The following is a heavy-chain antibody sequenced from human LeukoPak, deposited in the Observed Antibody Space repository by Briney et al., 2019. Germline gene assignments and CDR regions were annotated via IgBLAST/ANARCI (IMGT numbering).Heavy chain of an antibody. CDR1: GGSLSSYY. CDR3: ARNRDGYNSFDY. J-gene: IGHJ4*02. Sequence: SETLTLTCTVSGGSLSSYYWSWIRQHPGKGLEWIGYIYYSGSSYYNPSLRSRVTISVDTSKNHFSLKLSSVTAADTAVYYCARNRDGYNSFDYWGQGTLVTVSS. D-gene: IGHD5-24*01. V-gene: IGHV4-59*06. CDR2: IYYSGSS.